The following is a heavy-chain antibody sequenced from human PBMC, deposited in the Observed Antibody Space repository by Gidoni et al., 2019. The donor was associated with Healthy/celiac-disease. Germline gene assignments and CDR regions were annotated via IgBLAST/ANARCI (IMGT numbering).Heavy chain of an antibody. Sequence: QVQLQESGPGLVKPSETLSLTCTVSGGSVSSGSYYWSWIRQPPGKGLEWIGYIYSSGRTNYNPSLKSRVTISVDTSKNQFSLKLSSVTAADTAVYYCASGGVLVSPFDYWGQGTLVTVSS. D-gene: IGHD3-16*01. CDR3: ASGGVLVSPFDY. J-gene: IGHJ4*02. CDR1: GGSVSSGSYY. V-gene: IGHV4-61*01. CDR2: IYSSGRT.